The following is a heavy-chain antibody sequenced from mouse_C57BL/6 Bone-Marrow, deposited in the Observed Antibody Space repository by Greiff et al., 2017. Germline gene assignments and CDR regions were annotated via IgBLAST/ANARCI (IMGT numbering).Heavy chain of an antibody. Sequence: QVQLQQPGAELVKPGASVKVSCKASGYTFTSYWMHWVKQRPGQGLEWIGEIDPSDSYTNYNQKFKGKSTLTVDKSSSTAYMQLSSLTSEDSAVYYCARADGYFGYWGQGTTLTVSS. CDR3: ARADGYFGY. V-gene: IGHV1-69*01. J-gene: IGHJ2*01. D-gene: IGHD2-3*01. CDR1: GYTFTSYW. CDR2: IDPSDSYT.